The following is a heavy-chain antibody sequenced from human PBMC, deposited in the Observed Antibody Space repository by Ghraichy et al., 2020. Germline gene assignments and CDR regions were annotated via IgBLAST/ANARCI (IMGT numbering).Heavy chain of an antibody. D-gene: IGHD4-17*01. CDR2: IYYSGST. CDR3: AREGGSTGYGDFEVSDNWFDP. J-gene: IGHJ5*02. Sequence: SETLSLTCTVSGGSISSYYWSWIRQPPGKGLEWIGYIYYSGSTNYNPSLKSRVTISVDTSKNQFSLKLSSVTAADTAVYYCAREGGSTGYGDFEVSDNWFDPWGQGTLVTVSS. CDR1: GGSISSYY. V-gene: IGHV4-59*01.